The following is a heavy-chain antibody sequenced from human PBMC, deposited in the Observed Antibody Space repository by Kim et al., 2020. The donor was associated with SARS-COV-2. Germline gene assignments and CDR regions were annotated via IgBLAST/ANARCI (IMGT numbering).Heavy chain of an antibody. CDR1: GFPFSTYT. D-gene: IGHD4-17*01. CDR3: AKELRVTTETTGRDFFNS. Sequence: GGSLRLSCVASGFPFSTYTMNWVRQAPGKGLEWVSGISGSGRSTYYADSVKGRFTVSRDNSRNTLSLQMNRLRVAYTAVYYCAKELRVTTETTGRDFFNSWRQRPLVPVSS. J-gene: IGHJ5*02. V-gene: IGHV3-23*01. CDR2: ISGSGRST.